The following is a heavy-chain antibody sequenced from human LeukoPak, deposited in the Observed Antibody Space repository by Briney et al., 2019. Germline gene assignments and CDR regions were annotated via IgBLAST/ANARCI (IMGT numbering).Heavy chain of an antibody. CDR1: GYTFTGYH. D-gene: IGHD6-13*01. Sequence: EASVKVSCKTSGYTFTGYHIHWVRQAPGQGLEWMAWINPNTGGTNYAQNFQGRVTVTRDTSISTAYMELSSLTSDDTAIYYCARGIPSYSSNFDYWGQGTLVTVSS. V-gene: IGHV1-2*02. J-gene: IGHJ4*02. CDR3: ARGIPSYSSNFDY. CDR2: INPNTGGT.